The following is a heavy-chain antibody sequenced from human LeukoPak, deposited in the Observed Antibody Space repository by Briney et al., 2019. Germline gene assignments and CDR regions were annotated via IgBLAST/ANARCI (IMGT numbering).Heavy chain of an antibody. CDR3: TRDSGTYNWLDP. D-gene: IGHD1-26*01. CDR1: GFTFSDSS. J-gene: IGHJ5*02. V-gene: IGHV3-73*01. Sequence: GGSLRLSCAASGFTFSDSSIHWVRQPSGKGLEWIGLMEKELNGYATAYAASVRGRFTISRDDSQNTAYLQMDSLKTEDTALYYCTRDSGTYNWLDPWGQGTLVTVSS. CDR2: MEKELNGYAT.